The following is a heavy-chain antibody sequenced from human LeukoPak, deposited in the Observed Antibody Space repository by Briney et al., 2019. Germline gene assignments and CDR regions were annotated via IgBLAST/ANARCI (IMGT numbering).Heavy chain of an antibody. CDR1: GYTFTGYY. J-gene: IGHJ4*02. CDR2: INLNSGGT. Sequence: ASVKVSCKASGYTFTGYYMHWERQAPGQGLEWMGWINLNSGGTNYAQKFQGRVTMTRDTSISTAYMELSRLRSDDTAVYYCARGVDYGDYFDYWGQGTLVTVSS. D-gene: IGHD4-17*01. V-gene: IGHV1-2*02. CDR3: ARGVDYGDYFDY.